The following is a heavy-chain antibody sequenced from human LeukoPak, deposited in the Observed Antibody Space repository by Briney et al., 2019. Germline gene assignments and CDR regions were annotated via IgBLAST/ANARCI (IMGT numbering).Heavy chain of an antibody. Sequence: ASVKVSCKASGYTFTTYAIHWVRQAPGQRLEWTGWINAADNTKYSQKFQGRVTFTRDTSASTAYMELSSLRSEDTAIYYCAHLLDYGDNRLDFWGQGTLVTVSS. J-gene: IGHJ4*02. CDR1: GYTFTTYA. V-gene: IGHV1-3*01. CDR3: AHLLDYGDNRLDF. CDR2: INAADNT. D-gene: IGHD4-17*01.